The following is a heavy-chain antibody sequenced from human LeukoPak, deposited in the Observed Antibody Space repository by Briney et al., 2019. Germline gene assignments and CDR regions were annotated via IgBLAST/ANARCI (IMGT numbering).Heavy chain of an antibody. J-gene: IGHJ4*02. D-gene: IGHD1-26*01. Sequence: PSETLSLTCAVYGGSFSGYYWSWIRQPPGKGLEWIGEINHSGSTNYNPSLKGRVTISVDTSKNQSSLKLSSVTAADTAVYYCARIIVGALHYWGQGTLVTVSS. V-gene: IGHV4-34*01. CDR2: INHSGST. CDR3: ARIIVGALHY. CDR1: GGSFSGYY.